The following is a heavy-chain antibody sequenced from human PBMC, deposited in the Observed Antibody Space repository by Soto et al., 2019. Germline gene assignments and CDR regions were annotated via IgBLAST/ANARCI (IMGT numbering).Heavy chain of an antibody. CDR2: IYSAGTT. J-gene: IGHJ6*02. D-gene: IGHD6-6*01. CDR1: GFTVSSNY. V-gene: IGHV3-53*01. Sequence: EVQLVESGGGLSQPGGSLRLSCVASGFTVSSNYMSWVRQAPGKGLEWVSVIYSAGTTYYADSVKGRFTISRDNSKNTLYLQMNSLRVEDMAVYYCARPQPGRRPTCYYGMDVWGQGTTVTVSS. CDR3: ARPQPGRRPTCYYGMDV.